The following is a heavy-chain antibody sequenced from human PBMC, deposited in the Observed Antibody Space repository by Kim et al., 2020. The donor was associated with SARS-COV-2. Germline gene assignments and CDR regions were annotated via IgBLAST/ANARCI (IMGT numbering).Heavy chain of an antibody. D-gene: IGHD7-27*01. CDR3: ARTLTGGNYYYGMDV. V-gene: IGHV5-51*01. Sequence: PSFQGQVTISADKSIRTAYLQWSSLKASDTAMYYCARTLTGGNYYYGMDVWGQGTTVTVSS. J-gene: IGHJ6*02.